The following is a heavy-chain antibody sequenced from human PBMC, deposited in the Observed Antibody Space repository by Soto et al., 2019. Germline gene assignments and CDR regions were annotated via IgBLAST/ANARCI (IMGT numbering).Heavy chain of an antibody. CDR3: ARGGYCTTITCYANFFYLDV. CDR2: VSGSGGGT. D-gene: IGHD2-2*01. V-gene: IGHV3-23*01. J-gene: IGHJ6*02. CDR1: GFTFTSYA. Sequence: EVQLLESGGGLEQAGGSLRVSCAASGFTFTSYAMTSVRQAPGKGLEWVSSVSGSGGGTYYADSVKGLFTISRDNPKNTVYLQMNSLRAEDTAVYYCARGGYCTTITCYANFFYLDVWGQGTSFTVSS.